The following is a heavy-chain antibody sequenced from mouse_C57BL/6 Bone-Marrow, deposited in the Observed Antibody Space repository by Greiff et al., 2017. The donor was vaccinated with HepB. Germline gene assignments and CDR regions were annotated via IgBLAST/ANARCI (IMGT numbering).Heavy chain of an antibody. CDR1: GFSLSTSGMG. CDR3: ARCDDYDGGNYFDY. J-gene: IGHJ2*01. Sequence: QVTLKVSGPGILQSSQTLSLTCSFSGFSLSTSGMGVSWIRQPSGQGLEWLAHIYWDDDKRYNPSLKSRLTISKYTSRNQVFLKSTSVDTADTATYYCARCDDYDGGNYFDYWGQGTTLTVSS. D-gene: IGHD2-4*01. V-gene: IGHV8-12*01. CDR2: IYWDDDK.